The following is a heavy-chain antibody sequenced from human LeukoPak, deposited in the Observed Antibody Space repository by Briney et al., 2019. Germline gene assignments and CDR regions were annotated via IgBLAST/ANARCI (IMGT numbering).Heavy chain of an antibody. D-gene: IGHD3-9*01. V-gene: IGHV4-34*01. CDR1: GGSFSDYY. J-gene: IGHJ4*02. Sequence: SETLSLTCAVYGGSFSDYYWICVRQPPGKGLEWIGEINHSGSTNYNPSLKSRVTISVDTSKNQFSLKLSSVTAADTAVYYCARVTGYMIEDYFDYWGQGTLVTVSS. CDR3: ARVTGYMIEDYFDY. CDR2: INHSGST.